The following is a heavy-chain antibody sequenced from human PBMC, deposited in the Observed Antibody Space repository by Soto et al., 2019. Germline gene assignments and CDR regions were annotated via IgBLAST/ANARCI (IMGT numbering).Heavy chain of an antibody. J-gene: IGHJ4*02. CDR1: GFTFSSYS. D-gene: IGHD3-9*01. CDR3: ARYHILTGYYDGSLDY. V-gene: IGHV3-21*01. CDR2: ISSSSSYI. Sequence: GGSLRLSCAASGFTFSSYSMNWVRQAPGKGLEWVSSISSSSSYIYYADSVKGRFTISRDNAKNSLYLQMNSLRAEDTAVYYCARYHILTGYYDGSLDYWGQGTLVTVSS.